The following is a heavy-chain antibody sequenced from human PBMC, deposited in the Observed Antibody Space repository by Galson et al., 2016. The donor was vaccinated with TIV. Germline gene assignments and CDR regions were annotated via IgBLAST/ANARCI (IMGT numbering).Heavy chain of an antibody. CDR3: SKVASSGFSSYYGLGV. D-gene: IGHD3-22*01. V-gene: IGHV3-23*01. CDR2: ISGGGGRT. CDR1: GFTFSIFA. J-gene: IGHJ6*02. Sequence: SLRLSCAASGFTFSIFAMTWVRQAPGMGLEWVSDISGGGGRTYYADSVKGRFTISRDNSKNTLFLQMNSLRAEDTAVYYWSKVASSGFSSYYGLGVRGPGSPVTVPS.